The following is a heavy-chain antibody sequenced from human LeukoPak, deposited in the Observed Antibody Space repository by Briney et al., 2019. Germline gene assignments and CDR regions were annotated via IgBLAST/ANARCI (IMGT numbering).Heavy chain of an antibody. V-gene: IGHV1-2*02. CDR1: GYTFTCYW. CDR2: MHPNSGVT. Sequence: GASVKVSCKASGYTFTCYWIHWVRQAPGQGLEWMGCMHPNSGVTGYAQRFQGRVTMTRDTSISTAYMDLSSLRSDDTAVYYCARDPGYLQSDYWGQGTLVTVPS. J-gene: IGHJ4*02. D-gene: IGHD4-11*01. CDR3: ARDPGYLQSDY.